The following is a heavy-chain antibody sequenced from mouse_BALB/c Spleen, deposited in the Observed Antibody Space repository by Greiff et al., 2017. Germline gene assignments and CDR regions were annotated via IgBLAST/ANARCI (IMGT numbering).Heavy chain of an antibody. CDR2: ISDGGSYT. CDR1: GFTFSDYY. CDR3: ARDSLRAMDY. Sequence: EVMLVESGGGLVKPGGSLKLSCAASGFTFSDYYMYWVRQTPEKRLEWVATISDGGSYTYYPDSVKGRFTISRDNAKNNLYLQMSSLRSEDTAMYYCARDSLRAMDYWGQGTSVTVSS. V-gene: IGHV5-4*02. J-gene: IGHJ4*01. D-gene: IGHD6-2*01.